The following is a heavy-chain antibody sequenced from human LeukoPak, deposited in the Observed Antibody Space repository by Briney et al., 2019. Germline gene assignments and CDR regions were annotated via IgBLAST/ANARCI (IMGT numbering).Heavy chain of an antibody. J-gene: IGHJ4*02. V-gene: IGHV1-18*01. Sequence: GASVKVSCKASGYTFTSYGISWVRQAPGQGLEWMGWISAYNGNTNYAQKLQGRVTMTTDTSTSTAYMELRSLRSDDTAVYYCARDNDVGAYSSSWLFDYWGQGALVTVSS. CDR1: GYTFTSYG. D-gene: IGHD6-13*01. CDR3: ARDNDVGAYSSSWLFDY. CDR2: ISAYNGNT.